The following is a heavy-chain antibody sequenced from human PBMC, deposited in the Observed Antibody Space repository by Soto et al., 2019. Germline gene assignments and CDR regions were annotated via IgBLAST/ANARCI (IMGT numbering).Heavy chain of an antibody. V-gene: IGHV1-46*01. CDR2: INPNGGST. Sequence: QVQLVQSGAEVKNPGASVKVSCKASGYTFTSFYIHWVRQAPGQGLEWMSIINPNGGSTNSAQNLRGRVTLTRDTSTNTVYMELSSLRSEDTTVYYCARGLTSGDYWGQGTLVTVSS. J-gene: IGHJ4*02. CDR1: GYTFTSFY. CDR3: ARGLTSGDY.